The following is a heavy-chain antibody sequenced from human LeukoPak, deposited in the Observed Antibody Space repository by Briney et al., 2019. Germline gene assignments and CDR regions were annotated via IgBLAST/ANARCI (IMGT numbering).Heavy chain of an antibody. CDR3: ARDRIAARRSGFDY. V-gene: IGHV3-21*01. J-gene: IGHJ4*02. D-gene: IGHD6-6*01. Sequence: GGSLRLSCAASGFTFSSYSMNWVCQAPGKGLEWVSSISSSSSYIYYADSVKGRFTISRDNAKNSLYLQMNSLRAEDTAVYYCARDRIAARRSGFDYWGQGTLVTVSS. CDR2: ISSSSSYI. CDR1: GFTFSSYS.